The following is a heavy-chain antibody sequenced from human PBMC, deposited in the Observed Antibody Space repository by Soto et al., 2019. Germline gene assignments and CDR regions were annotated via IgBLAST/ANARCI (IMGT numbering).Heavy chain of an antibody. CDR2: IIPIFGTA. CDR1: GGTISSYA. CDR3: ARGVTRFLEWLYREYYYGMDV. D-gene: IGHD3-3*01. Sequence: QVQLVQSGAEVKKPGSSVKVSCKASGGTISSYAISWVRQAPGQGLEWMGGIIPIFGTANYAQKFQGRVTITADKSTSTAYMELSSLRSEDTAVYYCARGVTRFLEWLYREYYYGMDVWGQGTTVTVSS. J-gene: IGHJ6*02. V-gene: IGHV1-69*06.